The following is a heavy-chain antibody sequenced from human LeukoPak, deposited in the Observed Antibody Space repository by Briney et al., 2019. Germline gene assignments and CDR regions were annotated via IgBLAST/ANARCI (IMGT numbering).Heavy chain of an antibody. Sequence: GGSLRLSCAASGFTFGNHWMHWVRQAPGKGLVWVSRIKTDGTTTNYADSVKGRFTISRDNAKNTLYLQMNSLRAEDTAVYYCARDGPGSGIDFDYWGQGTLVTVSS. J-gene: IGHJ4*02. CDR2: IKTDGTTT. CDR1: GFTFGNHW. V-gene: IGHV3-74*01. D-gene: IGHD3-10*01. CDR3: ARDGPGSGIDFDY.